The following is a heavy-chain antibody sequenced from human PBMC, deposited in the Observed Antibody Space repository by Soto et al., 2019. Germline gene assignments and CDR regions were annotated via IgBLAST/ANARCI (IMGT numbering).Heavy chain of an antibody. CDR2: IYYSGST. D-gene: IGHD2-2*02. Sequence: PSETLSLTCTVSGGSISSYYWSWIRQPPGKGLEWIGYIYYSGSTNYNPSLKSRVTISVDTSKNQFSLKLSSVTAADTAVYYCASGTTAIFGYWGQGTLVTVSS. J-gene: IGHJ4*02. CDR1: GGSISSYY. V-gene: IGHV4-59*01. CDR3: ASGTTAIFGY.